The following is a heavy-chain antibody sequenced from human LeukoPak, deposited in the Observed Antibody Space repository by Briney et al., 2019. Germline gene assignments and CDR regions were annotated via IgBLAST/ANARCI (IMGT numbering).Heavy chain of an antibody. CDR2: IYSGGST. V-gene: IGHV3-53*01. CDR3: AKMTTVTTWRGYYYYYMDV. CDR1: GFTVSSNY. Sequence: GGSLRLSCAASGFTVSSNYMSWVRQAPGKGLEWVSVIYSGGSTYYADSVKGRFTISRDNSKNTLYLQVNSLRAEDTAVYYCAKMTTVTTWRGYYYYYMDVWGKGTTVTVSS. J-gene: IGHJ6*03. D-gene: IGHD4-11*01.